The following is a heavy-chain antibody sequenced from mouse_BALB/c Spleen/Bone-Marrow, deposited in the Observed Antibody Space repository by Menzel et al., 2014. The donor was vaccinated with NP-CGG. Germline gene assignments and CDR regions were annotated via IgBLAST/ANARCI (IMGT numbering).Heavy chain of an antibody. D-gene: IGHD2-1*01. Sequence: VKVVESGGGLVQPGGFLRLSCATSGFTFTDHYMSWVRQPPGKALEWLGFIRNKANGYTTEYSASVKGRFTISRDNSQSIVYLQMNTLRAEDSATYYCARDYLYYFDYWGQGTTLTVSS. J-gene: IGHJ2*01. CDR2: IRNKANGYTT. V-gene: IGHV7-3*02. CDR3: ARDYLYYFDY. CDR1: GFTFTDHY.